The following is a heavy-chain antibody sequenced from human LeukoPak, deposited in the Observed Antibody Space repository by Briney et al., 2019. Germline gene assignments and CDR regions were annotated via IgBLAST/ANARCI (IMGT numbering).Heavy chain of an antibody. D-gene: IGHD2-2*01. CDR1: GYTFTSYG. CDR3: ARGRHCSSTSCYPDY. Sequence: ASVKVSCKASGYTFTSYGISWVRQAPGQGLEWMGWISAYNGNTNYAQKLQGRVTMTTDTSTSTAYMGLSSLRSEDTAVYYCARGRHCSSTSCYPDYWGQGTLVTVSS. V-gene: IGHV1-18*01. CDR2: ISAYNGNT. J-gene: IGHJ4*02.